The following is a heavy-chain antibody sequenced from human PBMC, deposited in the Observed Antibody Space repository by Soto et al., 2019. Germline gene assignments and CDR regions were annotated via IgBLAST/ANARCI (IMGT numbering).Heavy chain of an antibody. D-gene: IGHD6-6*01. J-gene: IGHJ4*02. CDR1: GFTFRSYG. Sequence: QVQLVESGGGVVQPGRSLRLSCAASGFTFRSYGMHWVRQAPGKGLEWVVAISYDERNKFYTDSVKGRFTISRDNSKNTLYLQMSSLKPEDTAIYYCAKDEGSSRPFDHWGQGTLVTVSS. CDR2: ISYDERNK. CDR3: AKDEGSSRPFDH. V-gene: IGHV3-30*18.